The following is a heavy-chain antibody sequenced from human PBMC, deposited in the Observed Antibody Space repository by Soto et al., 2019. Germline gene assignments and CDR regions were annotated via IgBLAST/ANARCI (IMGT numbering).Heavy chain of an antibody. D-gene: IGHD5-18*01. Sequence: EVQLVESGGGVVRPGGSLRLSCAASGFTFDDYGMSWVRQAPGKGLEWVSGINWNGVSTGYADSVKGRFTISRDNAKNYLYLQMNSLRVEDTALYYCARDSVQLWLVPFDYWGQGTLVTVSS. V-gene: IGHV3-20*04. CDR1: GFTFDDYG. J-gene: IGHJ4*02. CDR2: INWNGVST. CDR3: ARDSVQLWLVPFDY.